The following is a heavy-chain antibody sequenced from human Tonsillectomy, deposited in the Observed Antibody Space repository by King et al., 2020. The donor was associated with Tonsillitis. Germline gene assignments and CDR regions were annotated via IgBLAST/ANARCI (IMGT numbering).Heavy chain of an antibody. Sequence: TLKESGPALVKPTQTLTLTYTFSGFSLSTSGMRVSWIRQPPGKALEWLARIDWDDDKFYSTSLKTRLTISKDTSKNQVVLTLTNMDPVDTATYYCARLSDYYDSRGYYYRYWGQGTLVTVSS. CDR1: GFSLSTSGMR. D-gene: IGHD3-22*01. CDR3: ARLSDYYDSRGYYYRY. CDR2: IDWDDDK. V-gene: IGHV2-70*04. J-gene: IGHJ4*02.